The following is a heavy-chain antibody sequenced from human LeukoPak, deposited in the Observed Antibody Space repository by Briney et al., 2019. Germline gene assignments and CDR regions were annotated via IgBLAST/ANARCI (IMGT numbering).Heavy chain of an antibody. Sequence: SETLSLTCTVSGGSISSSSYYWGWIRQPPGKGLEWIGSIYYSGSTYYNPSLKSRVTISVDTSKNQFSLKLSSVTAADTAVYYCASGGIAARGGFYLNYWGQGTLVTVSS. CDR1: GGSISSSSYY. CDR3: ASGGIAARGGFYLNY. V-gene: IGHV4-39*07. CDR2: IYYSGST. D-gene: IGHD6-6*01. J-gene: IGHJ4*02.